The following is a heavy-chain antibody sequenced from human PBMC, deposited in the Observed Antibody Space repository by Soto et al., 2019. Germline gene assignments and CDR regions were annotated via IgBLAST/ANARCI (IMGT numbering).Heavy chain of an antibody. CDR3: ARVDSTYCYDSSGYYYPPPLDY. D-gene: IGHD3-22*01. CDR1: GGTFSSYS. V-gene: IGHV1-69*13. Sequence: AASVKVSCKASGGTFSSYSISWVRQAPGQGLECMGGIIPIFGTANYAQKFQGRVTITADESTSTAYMELSSLRSEDTAVHYCARVDSTYCYDSSGYYYPPPLDYWGQGTLVTVSS. CDR2: IIPIFGTA. J-gene: IGHJ4*02.